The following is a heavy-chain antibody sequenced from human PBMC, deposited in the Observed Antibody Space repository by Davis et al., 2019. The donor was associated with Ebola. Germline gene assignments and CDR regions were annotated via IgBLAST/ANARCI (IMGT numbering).Heavy chain of an antibody. CDR1: GYSFTSYW. CDR2: IDPSDSYT. V-gene: IGHV5-10-1*01. Sequence: PGGSLRLSCKGSGYSFTSYWISWVRQMPGKGLEWMGRIDPSDSYTNYSPSFQGHVTISADKSISTAYLQWSSLKASDTAMYYCARHGIAAAGPSLYYYYMDVWGKGTTVTVSS. CDR3: ARHGIAAAGPSLYYYYMDV. J-gene: IGHJ6*03. D-gene: IGHD6-13*01.